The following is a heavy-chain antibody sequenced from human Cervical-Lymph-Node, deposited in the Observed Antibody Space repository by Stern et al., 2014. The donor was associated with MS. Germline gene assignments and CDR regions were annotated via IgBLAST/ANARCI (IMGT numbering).Heavy chain of an antibody. J-gene: IGHJ4*02. V-gene: IGHV5-51*01. D-gene: IGHD1-14*01. CDR3: ARQTTAWASDV. Sequence: MQLVQSGAELIRPGESLKISCKGSGFKFSIYWFAWVRQMPGQGLEWIGVIYPVASETRYSPTFQGQVTMSADKSTSTAYLQWSSLNASDTAMYFCARQTTAWASDVWGQGTLVTVSS. CDR1: GFKFSIYW. CDR2: IYPVASET.